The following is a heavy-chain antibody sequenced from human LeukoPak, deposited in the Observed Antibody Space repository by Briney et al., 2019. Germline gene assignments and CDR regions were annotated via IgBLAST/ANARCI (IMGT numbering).Heavy chain of an antibody. J-gene: IGHJ4*02. V-gene: IGHV4-39*01. CDR2: IYYSGST. CDR3: ARRTSKHFDY. Sequence: SETLSLTCTVSGGSISSSSYFRAWIRQPPGKGLERIGSIYYSGSTYYNPSLNSRVTISVDTSKNQFSLKVNSVTAADTAVHYCARRTSKHFDYWGQGTLVTVSS. CDR1: GGSISSSSYF.